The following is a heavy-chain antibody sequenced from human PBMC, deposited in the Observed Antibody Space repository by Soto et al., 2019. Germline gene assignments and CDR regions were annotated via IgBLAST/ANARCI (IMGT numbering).Heavy chain of an antibody. J-gene: IGHJ4*02. Sequence: SVKVSCKASGFTFRDSAVQWVRQTRGKRLEWIGWIVVGSGNTNYAKKFQGRITISSDMSTSTAFLDLSRVSSDDTAMYYCASDTMQIAVWGQGTLVTVSS. CDR1: GFTFRDSA. CDR3: ASDTMQIAV. D-gene: IGHD6-19*01. V-gene: IGHV1-58*01. CDR2: IVVGSGNT.